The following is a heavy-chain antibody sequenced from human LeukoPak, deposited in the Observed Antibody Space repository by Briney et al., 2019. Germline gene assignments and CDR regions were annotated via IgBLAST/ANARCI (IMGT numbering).Heavy chain of an antibody. CDR1: GGTFSSYA. Sequence: SVKVSCKASGGTFSSYAISWVRQAPGQGLEWMGRIIPILGIATYAQKFQGRVTITADKSTSTAYMELSSLRSEDTAVYYCARGESSGYIHLDYWGQGTLVTVSS. CDR2: IIPILGIA. CDR3: ARGESSGYIHLDY. J-gene: IGHJ4*02. D-gene: IGHD3-22*01. V-gene: IGHV1-69*04.